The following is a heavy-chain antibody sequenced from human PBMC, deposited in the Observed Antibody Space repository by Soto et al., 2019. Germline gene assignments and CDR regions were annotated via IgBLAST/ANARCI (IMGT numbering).Heavy chain of an antibody. J-gene: IGHJ5*02. CDR1: GYSISSGSY. CDR3: ARDKRVTMIGGWFDP. D-gene: IGHD3-22*01. V-gene: IGHV4-38-2*02. Sequence: SETLSLTCVVSGYSISSGSYWAWVRQPPGKELEWIGSIYHSGKTYYKPSLRSRGTVSVDTSKNQFSMKQFSVAAADTAVYYCARDKRVTMIGGWFDPWGQGTLVTVSS. CDR2: IYHSGKT.